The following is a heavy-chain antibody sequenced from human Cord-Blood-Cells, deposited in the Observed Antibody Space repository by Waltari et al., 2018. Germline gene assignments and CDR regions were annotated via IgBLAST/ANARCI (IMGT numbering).Heavy chain of an antibody. D-gene: IGHD6-19*01. Sequence: EVQLVESGGGLVKPGGSLRLSCAASGFTFSNAWMSWVRQAPGKGLEWVGRIKRKTDGETTDYAAPVKGRFTISRDDSKNTLYLQMNSLKTEDTAVYYCTAHEAGYWGQGTLVTVSS. J-gene: IGHJ4*02. CDR3: TAHEAGY. CDR2: IKRKTDGETT. CDR1: GFTFSNAW. V-gene: IGHV3-15*01.